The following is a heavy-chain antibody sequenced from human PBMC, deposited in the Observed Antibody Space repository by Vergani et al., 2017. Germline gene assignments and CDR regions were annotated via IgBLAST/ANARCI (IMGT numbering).Heavy chain of an antibody. CDR2: IKEDGTEK. V-gene: IGHV3-7*01. Sequence: VQILQSGGGVVQPGGSLRLSCTLSGFTFSSYAMSWVRQAPGKGLEWVANIKEDGTEKYYLDSVKGRFTISRDIAENSIYLEMNSLRVEDTAVYYCAREGVPRCCIVGAPDFWGQGTQVTVSS. D-gene: IGHD1-26*01. J-gene: IGHJ4*02. CDR3: AREGVPRCCIVGAPDF. CDR1: GFTFSSYA.